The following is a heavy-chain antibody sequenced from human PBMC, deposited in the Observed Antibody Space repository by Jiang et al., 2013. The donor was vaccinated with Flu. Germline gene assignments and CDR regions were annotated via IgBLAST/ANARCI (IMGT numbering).Heavy chain of an antibody. D-gene: IGHD6-6*01. Sequence: KVSCKASGGTFSSYAISWVRQAPGQGLEWMGGIIPIFGIANYAQKFQGRVTITADESTSTAYMELSSLRSEDTAVYYCASRYSSSSYWFDPWGQGTLVTVSS. CDR1: GGTFSSYA. CDR2: IIPIFGIA. CDR3: ASRYSSSSYWFDP. V-gene: IGHV1-69*01. J-gene: IGHJ5*02.